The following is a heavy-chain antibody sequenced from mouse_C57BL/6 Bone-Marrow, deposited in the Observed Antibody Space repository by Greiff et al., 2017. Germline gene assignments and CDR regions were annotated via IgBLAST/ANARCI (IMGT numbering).Heavy chain of an antibody. V-gene: IGHV1-69*01. CDR2: IDPSDSYT. CDR3: AREGSSSYYFDY. CDR1: GYTFTSYW. J-gene: IGHJ2*01. D-gene: IGHD1-1*01. Sequence: ESGAELVMPGASVKLSCKASGYTFTSYWMHWVKQRPGQGLEWIGEIDPSDSYTNYNQKFKGKSTLTVDKSSSTAYMQLSSLTSEDSAVYYCAREGSSSYYFDYWGQGTTLTVSS.